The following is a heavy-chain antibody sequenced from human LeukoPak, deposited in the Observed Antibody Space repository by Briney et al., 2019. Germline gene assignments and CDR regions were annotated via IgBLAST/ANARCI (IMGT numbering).Heavy chain of an antibody. J-gene: IGHJ4*02. Sequence: ASVRVSCKASGYTFTSYAMHWVRQAPGQRLEWMGWINAGNGNTKYSQKFQGRVTITRDTSASTAYMELSSLRSEDTAVYYCARSGGGWELGAFDYWGQGTLVTVSS. D-gene: IGHD1-26*01. CDR2: INAGNGNT. CDR3: ARSGGGWELGAFDY. V-gene: IGHV1-3*01. CDR1: GYTFTSYA.